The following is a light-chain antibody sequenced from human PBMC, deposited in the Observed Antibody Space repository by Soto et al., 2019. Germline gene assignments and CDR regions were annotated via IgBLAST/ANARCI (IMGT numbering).Light chain of an antibody. CDR3: QQYYTSPDT. CDR2: WAS. J-gene: IGKJ2*01. Sequence: DIVMTQSPDSLAVSLGERATINCKSSQSVLFRSDNKNYLAWYQQRSGQPPKLLIYWASTRESGVPDRFSDSGSGTDFTLAISSLQAEDVAVYYCQQYYTSPDTFGQGTKLEIK. V-gene: IGKV4-1*01. CDR1: QSVLFRSDNKNY.